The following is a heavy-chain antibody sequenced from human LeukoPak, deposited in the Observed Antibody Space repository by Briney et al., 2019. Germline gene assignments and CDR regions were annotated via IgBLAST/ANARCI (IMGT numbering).Heavy chain of an antibody. Sequence: ASVKVSCKASGGTFSSYAINWVRQAPGQGLEWMGGIIPIFGTANYAQKFQGRVTITADESTSTAYMELSSLRSEDTAVYYCARAAGYSGYESDYWGQGTLVTVSS. D-gene: IGHD5-12*01. V-gene: IGHV1-69*13. CDR1: GGTFSSYA. CDR3: ARAAGYSGYESDY. J-gene: IGHJ4*02. CDR2: IIPIFGTA.